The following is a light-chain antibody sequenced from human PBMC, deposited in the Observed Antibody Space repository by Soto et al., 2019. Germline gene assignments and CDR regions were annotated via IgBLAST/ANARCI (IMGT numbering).Light chain of an antibody. Sequence: DIVMTQSPDSLAVSLGERATINCKSSQSVLYSSNNKNYLAWYQQKPGQPPKLLIYWASTRESGVPDRFSGGGSGTDFALTSSSLQAEDVGVYYCQQYYSTSWTFGQGTKVEIK. CDR1: QSVLYSSNNKNY. V-gene: IGKV4-1*01. J-gene: IGKJ1*01. CDR3: QQYYSTSWT. CDR2: WAS.